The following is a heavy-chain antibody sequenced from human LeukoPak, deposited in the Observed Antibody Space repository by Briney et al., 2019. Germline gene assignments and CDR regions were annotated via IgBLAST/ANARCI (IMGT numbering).Heavy chain of an antibody. CDR3: ARALPQYSGSYFSY. CDR2: IKPDGSAK. D-gene: IGHD1-26*01. J-gene: IGHJ4*02. CDR1: GFTFSNYW. V-gene: IGHV3-7*05. Sequence: RTGGSLRLSCVASGFTFSNYWMTWVRQAPGKGLEWVANIKPDGSAKHFVDSVRGRFTISRDNAKDSLYLQMNSLRAEDTAVYYCARALPQYSGSYFSYWGQGTLVTVSS.